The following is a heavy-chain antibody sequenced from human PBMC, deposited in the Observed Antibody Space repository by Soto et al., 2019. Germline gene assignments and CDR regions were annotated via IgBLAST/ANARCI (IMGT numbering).Heavy chain of an antibody. V-gene: IGHV3-11*06. CDR3: ARDDVSRGIIAAAGTSGYYYGMDL. CDR1: GCTFSDYY. D-gene: IGHD6-13*01. Sequence: GSLRLSCAASGCTFSDYYMSWIRQAPGNGLEWVSYISSSSSYTNYADSVKGRFTISRDNAKNSLYLQMNSLRAEDTAVYYCARDDVSRGIIAAAGTSGYYYGMDLWGQGTTVTVS. CDR2: ISSSSSYT. J-gene: IGHJ6*02.